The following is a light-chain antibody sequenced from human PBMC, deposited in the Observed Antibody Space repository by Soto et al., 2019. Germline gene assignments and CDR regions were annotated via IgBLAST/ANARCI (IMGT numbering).Light chain of an antibody. Sequence: EIVMTQSPSTLSGSTGETVTLSCGASQSINNNLAWYQQKNGQAPRLLIFAASTRAANIPVRFSGSRYGTEMNLTISSLQSEDFAVYFCQQYNNWPLTFGGGTKVDIK. CDR2: AAS. CDR3: QQYNNWPLT. CDR1: QSINNN. J-gene: IGKJ4*01. V-gene: IGKV3-15*01.